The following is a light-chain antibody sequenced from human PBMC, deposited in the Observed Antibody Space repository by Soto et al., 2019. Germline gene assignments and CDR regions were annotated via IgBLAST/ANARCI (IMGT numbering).Light chain of an antibody. CDR1: QSVSSNY. V-gene: IGKV3-20*01. CDR2: GAS. J-gene: IGKJ1*01. CDR3: QQYHNSPLP. Sequence: EIVLTQSPGTLSLSPGERATLSCRASQSVSSNYLAWYQQKPGQAPRVLIYGASSRTTGIPDRFSGSGSGTDFTLTISRLEPEDFAVYYCQQYHNSPLPFGQGTKV.